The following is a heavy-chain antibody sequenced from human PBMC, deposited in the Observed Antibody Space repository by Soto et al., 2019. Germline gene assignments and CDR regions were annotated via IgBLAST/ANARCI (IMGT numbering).Heavy chain of an antibody. V-gene: IGHV3-33*01. Sequence: QVQLVESGGGVVQPGRSLRLSCAASGFTFSSYGMHWVRQAPGKGLEWVAVIWYDGSNKYYADSVKGRFTISRDNSKNTLYLQXNSLRXXXTAVYXXXXXXXXXAGXFDYWGQGTLVIVSS. J-gene: IGHJ4*02. CDR2: IWYDGSNK. CDR1: GFTFSSYG. CDR3: XXXXXXXAGXFDY.